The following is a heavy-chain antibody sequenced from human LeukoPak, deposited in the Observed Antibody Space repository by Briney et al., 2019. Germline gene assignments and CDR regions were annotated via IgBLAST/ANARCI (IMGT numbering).Heavy chain of an antibody. Sequence: TASETLSLTCTVSGGSISSSSYYWGWIRQPPGKGLEWIGSIYYSGNTYYNPSPKSRVTISVDTSKNQFSLNLTSVTAADTAVYYCARHKLPIDYWGQGTLVTVSS. CDR2: IYYSGNT. V-gene: IGHV4-39*01. CDR3: ARHKLPIDY. CDR1: GGSISSSSYY. J-gene: IGHJ4*02. D-gene: IGHD6-6*01.